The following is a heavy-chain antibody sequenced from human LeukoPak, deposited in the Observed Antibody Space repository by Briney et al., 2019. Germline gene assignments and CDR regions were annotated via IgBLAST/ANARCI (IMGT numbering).Heavy chain of an antibody. CDR1: GFAFSSYE. D-gene: IGHD3-10*02. Sequence: GGSLRLSCAASGFAFSSYEMNWVRQAPGKGLEWVSYISSSGSTIYYADSVKGRFAISRDNAKNSLYLQMNSLRAEDTAVYYCAELGITMIGGVWGKGTTVTISS. CDR3: AELGITMIGGV. CDR2: ISSSGSTI. J-gene: IGHJ6*04. V-gene: IGHV3-48*03.